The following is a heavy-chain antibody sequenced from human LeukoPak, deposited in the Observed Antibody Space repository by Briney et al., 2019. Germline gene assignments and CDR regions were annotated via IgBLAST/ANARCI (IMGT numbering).Heavy chain of an antibody. J-gene: IGHJ6*03. CDR1: GGTFSSYA. V-gene: IGHV1-69*05. CDR3: ARGLLTHCGGDCYSYYYYMDV. Sequence: GSSVTVSCKASGGTFSSYAISWVRQAPGQGLEWMGGIIPIFGTANYAQKFQGRVTITTDESTSTAYMELSSLRSEDTAVYYCARGLLTHCGGDCYSYYYYMDVWGKGTTVTVSS. CDR2: IIPIFGTA. D-gene: IGHD2-21*02.